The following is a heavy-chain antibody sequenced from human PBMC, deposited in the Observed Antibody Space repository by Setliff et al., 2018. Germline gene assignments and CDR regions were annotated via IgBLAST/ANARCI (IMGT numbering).Heavy chain of an antibody. D-gene: IGHD7-27*01. V-gene: IGHV4-4*07. CDR1: GGSISGYY. J-gene: IGHJ3*02. Sequence: PSQTLSLTCTVSGGSISGYYRTWIRQPAGKGLEWIGRMYGNSNYNPSLKSRVTMSIDTSKNKFSLKLSSVTAADTAVYYCARGPGAATGEGFDIWGQGTMVTVSS. CDR3: ARGPGAATGEGFDI. CDR2: MYGNS.